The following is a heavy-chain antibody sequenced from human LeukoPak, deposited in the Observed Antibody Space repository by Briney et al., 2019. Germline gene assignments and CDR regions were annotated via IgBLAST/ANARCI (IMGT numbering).Heavy chain of an antibody. Sequence: SETLSLTCAVYGGSFSGYYWSWIRQPPGKGLEWIGEINHSGRTNYNTSLKSRVTIPVDTSKNQFPLIRSSVTAAATDVYYCAATDAFDIWGQGTMVTVSS. CDR3: AATDAFDI. V-gene: IGHV4-34*01. CDR2: INHSGRT. CDR1: GGSFSGYY. J-gene: IGHJ3*02.